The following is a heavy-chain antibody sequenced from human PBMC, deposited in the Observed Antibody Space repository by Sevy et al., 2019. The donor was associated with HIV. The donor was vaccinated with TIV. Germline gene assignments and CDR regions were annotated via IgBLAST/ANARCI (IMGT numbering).Heavy chain of an antibody. D-gene: IGHD1-26*01. CDR1: GYTFTSYY. CDR2: INPSGGST. CDR3: AKGQFILVGATTENYFDY. V-gene: IGHV1-46*01. Sequence: ASVKVSCKASGYTFTSYYMHWVRQAPGQGLEWMGIINPSGGSTSYAQKFHGRVTMTRDTSTSTVYMELSSLRSEDTAVYYCAKGQFILVGATTENYFDYWGQGTLVTVSS. J-gene: IGHJ4*02.